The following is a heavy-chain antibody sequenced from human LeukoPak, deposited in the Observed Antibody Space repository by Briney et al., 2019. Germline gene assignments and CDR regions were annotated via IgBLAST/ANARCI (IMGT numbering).Heavy chain of an antibody. Sequence: PSETLSLTCAVYGGSFSGYYWSWIRQPPGKGLEWIGYIYYSGSTYYNPSLKSRVTISVDTSKNQFSLKLSSVTAADTAVYYCAAQGVPYYDFWSGYQNWFDPWGQGTLVTVSS. CDR3: AAQGVPYYDFWSGYQNWFDP. V-gene: IGHV4-59*06. CDR2: IYYSGST. D-gene: IGHD3-3*01. CDR1: GGSFSGYY. J-gene: IGHJ5*02.